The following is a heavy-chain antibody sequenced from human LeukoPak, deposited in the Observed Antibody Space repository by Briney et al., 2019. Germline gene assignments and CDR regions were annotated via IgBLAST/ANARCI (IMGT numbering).Heavy chain of an antibody. D-gene: IGHD1/OR15-1a*01. V-gene: IGHV4-59*01. CDR2: IFYSGST. Sequence: SETLSLTCTVSGGSLSNYNWSWIRQPPGKGLEWVGYIFYSGSTNYNPSPKSRVSISQDTTKNKFSLTLSSVTAADTAAFFCTNSFYIANNAGVFDICGQGTMVTVSS. J-gene: IGHJ3*02. CDR3: TNSFYIANNAGVFDI. CDR1: GGSLSNYN.